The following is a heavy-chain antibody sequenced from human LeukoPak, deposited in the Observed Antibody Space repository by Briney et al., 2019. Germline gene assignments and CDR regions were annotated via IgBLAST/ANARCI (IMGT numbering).Heavy chain of an antibody. CDR2: IVVGSGNT. D-gene: IGHD3-22*01. CDR3: AADPGYDSSGYQFDY. Sequence: SVKVSCKASGFTFTSSAMQWLRQARGQRLEWIGWIVVGSGNTNYAQKFQERVTITRDMSTSTAYMELSSLRSEDTAVYYCAADPGYDSSGYQFDYWGQGTLVTVSS. J-gene: IGHJ4*02. V-gene: IGHV1-58*02. CDR1: GFTFTSSA.